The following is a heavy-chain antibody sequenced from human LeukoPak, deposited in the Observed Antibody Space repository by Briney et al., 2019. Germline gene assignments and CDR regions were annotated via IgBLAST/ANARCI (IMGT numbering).Heavy chain of an antibody. V-gene: IGHV3-23*01. CDR1: GFTFSNSA. Sequence: GGSLRLSCAASGFTFSNSAMSWVRQAPWKGLEWVSGFTRNDETTSYADSVKGRFTISRDNSRDTLYLQMNSLRAEDTAVYYCARDKSGSFPLDYWGQGTLVTVSS. D-gene: IGHD1-26*01. CDR3: ARDKSGSFPLDY. CDR2: FTRNDETT. J-gene: IGHJ4*02.